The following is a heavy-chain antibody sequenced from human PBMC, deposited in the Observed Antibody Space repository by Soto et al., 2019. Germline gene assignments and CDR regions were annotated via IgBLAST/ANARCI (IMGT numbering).Heavy chain of an antibody. J-gene: IGHJ6*02. CDR3: ARGLAGYYDILTGYIDCYGMDV. CDR2: ISYDGSNK. CDR1: GFTFSSYA. Sequence: QVQLVESGGGVVQPGRSLRLSCAASGFTFSSYAMHWVRQAPGKGLEWVAVISYDGSNKYYADSVKGRFTISRDNSKNPLYLQMNSLRAEDTAVYYCARGLAGYYDILTGYIDCYGMDVWGQGTTVTVSS. V-gene: IGHV3-30-3*01. D-gene: IGHD3-9*01.